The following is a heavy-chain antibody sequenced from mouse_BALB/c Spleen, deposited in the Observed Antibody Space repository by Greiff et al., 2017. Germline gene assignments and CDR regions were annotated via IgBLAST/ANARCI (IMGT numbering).Heavy chain of an antibody. V-gene: IGHV1-54*01. CDR2: INPGSGGT. CDR1: GYAFTNYL. J-gene: IGHJ2*01. D-gene: IGHD2-3*01. CDR3: AYGYYVGYFDY. Sequence: LQESGAELVRPGTSVKVSCKASGYAFTNYLIEWVKQRPGQGLEWIGVINPGSGGTNYNEKFKGKATLTADKSSSTAYMQLSSLTSDDSAVYFCAYGYYVGYFDYWGQGTTLTVSS.